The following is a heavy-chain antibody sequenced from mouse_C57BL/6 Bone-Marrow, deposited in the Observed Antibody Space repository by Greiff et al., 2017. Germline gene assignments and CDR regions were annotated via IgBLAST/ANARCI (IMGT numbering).Heavy chain of an antibody. Sequence: VQLQQPGAELVKPGASVKLSCKASGYTFTSYWMHWVKQRPGQGLEWIGMINPNSGSANYNEKFKSKATLTVDKSSSTAYMQLSSLTSEDSVVYCCAIDYDYDGLFDYWGQGTLVTVTA. J-gene: IGHJ3*01. CDR1: GYTFTSYW. V-gene: IGHV1-64*01. CDR3: AIDYDYDGLFDY. CDR2: INPNSGSA. D-gene: IGHD2-4*01.